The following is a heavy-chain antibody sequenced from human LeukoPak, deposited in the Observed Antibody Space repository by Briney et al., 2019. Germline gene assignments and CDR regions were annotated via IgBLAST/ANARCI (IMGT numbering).Heavy chain of an antibody. CDR3: VRDVSSGWAFDY. Sequence: GGSLTLSCSASGFTFNKYWMSWIRQLPGQGLEWVANVNQDGSQKYYVDSVKGRFTNSRGNARNLLYLQMNSLRDEDTAVYYCVRDVSSGWAFDYWGHGTLVTVSS. J-gene: IGHJ4*01. CDR2: VNQDGSQK. V-gene: IGHV3-7*01. CDR1: GFTFNKYW. D-gene: IGHD6-19*01.